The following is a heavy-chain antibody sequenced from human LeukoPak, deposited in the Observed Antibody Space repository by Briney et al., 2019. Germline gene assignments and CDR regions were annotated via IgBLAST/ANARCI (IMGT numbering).Heavy chain of an antibody. J-gene: IGHJ3*02. CDR3: ARVGSSSWLPLQAFDI. V-gene: IGHV1-3*01. D-gene: IGHD6-13*01. CDR2: INAGNGNT. Sequence: ASVKVSCKASGYTFTSYAMHWVRQAPGQRLEWMGWINAGNGNTKYSQKFQGRVTITRDTSASTAYMELSSLRSEDTAVYYCARVGSSSWLPLQAFDIWGQGTMVTVSS. CDR1: GYTFTSYA.